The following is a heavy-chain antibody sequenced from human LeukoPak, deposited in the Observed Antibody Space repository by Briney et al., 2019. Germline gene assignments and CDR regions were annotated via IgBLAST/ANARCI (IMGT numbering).Heavy chain of an antibody. CDR3: ARRTYTTGWPFDS. CDR2: IYYSGST. D-gene: IGHD6-19*01. CDR1: GYSISSGYY. J-gene: IGHJ4*02. V-gene: IGHV4-38-2*02. Sequence: SETLSLTCTVSGYSISSGYYWGWIRQPPGKGLEWIGSIYYSGSTYYNPSLMSRLTISVDTSKNQFSLKLKSVTAADTAVYFCARRTYTTGWPFDSWGQGTLVIVS.